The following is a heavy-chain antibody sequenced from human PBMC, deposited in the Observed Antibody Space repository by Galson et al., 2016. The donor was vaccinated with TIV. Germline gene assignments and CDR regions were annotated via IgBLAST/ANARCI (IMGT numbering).Heavy chain of an antibody. CDR3: AKDRNTAMDTYYWYYGMDV. Sequence: SVKVSCKASGYTFTSYYLYWVRQAPGQGLEWMGLINPSGGGTTYAQKFQGRVTITADESTSTAYMELTSLRYDDTAIYYCAKDRNTAMDTYYWYYGMDVWGQGTTVTVSS. CDR2: INPSGGGT. J-gene: IGHJ6*02. CDR1: GYTFTSYY. V-gene: IGHV1-46*01. D-gene: IGHD5-18*01.